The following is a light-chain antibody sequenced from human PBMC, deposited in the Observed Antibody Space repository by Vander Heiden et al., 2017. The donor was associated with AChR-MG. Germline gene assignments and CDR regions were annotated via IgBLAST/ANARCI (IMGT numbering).Light chain of an antibody. Sequence: DIEMTPSPSSLSASVGDTVIISCRASQRIGTYLNWYQHKPGRAPTLLIYAASTLQSGVPSRFGGSGSGTEFTLVINNLQPEDFTTYYCQQSFTTKWSFGQGTKVEVK. CDR1: QRIGTY. J-gene: IGKJ1*01. CDR3: QQSFTTKWS. CDR2: AAS. V-gene: IGKV1-39*01.